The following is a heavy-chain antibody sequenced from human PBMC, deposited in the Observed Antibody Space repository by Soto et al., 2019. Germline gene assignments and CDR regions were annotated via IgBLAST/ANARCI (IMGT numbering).Heavy chain of an antibody. D-gene: IGHD3-22*01. CDR3: ARYDAVSSGYYYRAFDI. V-gene: IGHV1-69*01. CDR2: IIPIFGTA. Sequence: QVQLVQSGAEVKKPGSSVKVSCKASGGTFSSYAISWVRQAPGQGLEWMGGIIPIFGTANYAQKFQGRVTISADESTRTAYMELSSLSSDDTAVYYCARYDAVSSGYYYRAFDIWGQGTMVTVSS. J-gene: IGHJ3*02. CDR1: GGTFSSYA.